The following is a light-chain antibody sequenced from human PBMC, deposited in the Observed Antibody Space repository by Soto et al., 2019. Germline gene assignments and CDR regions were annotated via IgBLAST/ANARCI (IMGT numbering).Light chain of an antibody. CDR3: QQYNNWTLT. CDR2: DAS. V-gene: IGKV3-15*01. J-gene: IGKJ4*01. Sequence: EIVITQSPATLSVSPGDRATLSCRASQSVDNDLAWYQQKPGQPPRLLIYDASTRETGIPARFSGSQSGTEFTLTISSLLSEDFEVYSCQQYNNWTLTFGGGTKVDIK. CDR1: QSVDND.